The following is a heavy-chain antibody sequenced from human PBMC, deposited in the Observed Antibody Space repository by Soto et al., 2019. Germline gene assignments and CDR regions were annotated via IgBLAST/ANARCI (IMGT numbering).Heavy chain of an antibody. Sequence: GGSLRLSCAASGFTFSSYEMNWVRQAPGKGLEWVSYISSSGSTIYYADSVKGRFTISRDNAKNSLYLQMNSLRAEDTAVYYCARDRGRTGTTYYYYYGMDVWGQGTTVTVSS. CDR2: ISSSGSTI. CDR3: ARDRGRTGTTYYYYYGMDV. D-gene: IGHD1-1*01. J-gene: IGHJ6*02. V-gene: IGHV3-48*03. CDR1: GFTFSSYE.